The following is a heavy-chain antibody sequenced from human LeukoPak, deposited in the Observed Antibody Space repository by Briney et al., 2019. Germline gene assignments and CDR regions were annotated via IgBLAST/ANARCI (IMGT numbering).Heavy chain of an antibody. V-gene: IGHV3-21*01. CDR2: ISSSSRYI. CDR3: ARDLSVGSKPDLGFDY. J-gene: IGHJ4*02. Sequence: GGSLRLSCVASGFTFSSYNMNWVRQAPGKGLEWVSSISSSSRYIYYTDSVKGRFTISRDNAKNSLYLQMNSLRAADTAVYYCARDLSVGSKPDLGFDYWGQGTLVTVSS. CDR1: GFTFSSYN. D-gene: IGHD1-26*01.